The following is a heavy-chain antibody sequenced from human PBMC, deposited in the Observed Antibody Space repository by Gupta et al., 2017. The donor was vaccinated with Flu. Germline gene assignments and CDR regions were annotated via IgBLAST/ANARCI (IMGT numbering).Heavy chain of an antibody. D-gene: IGHD1-26*01. CDR2: IGTAGDT. V-gene: IGHV3-13*01. Sequence: FIFSTYDMHWVRQATGKGLEWVSAIGTAGDTYYPGSVKGRFTISRENAKNSLYLQMNSLRAGDTAVYYCARGKALWELPNYYGLHVWGQGTTVTVSS. CDR1: FIFSTYD. J-gene: IGHJ6*02. CDR3: ARGKALWELPNYYGLHV.